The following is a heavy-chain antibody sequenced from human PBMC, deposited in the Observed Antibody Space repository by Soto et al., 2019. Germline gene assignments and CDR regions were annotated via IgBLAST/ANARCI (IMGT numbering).Heavy chain of an antibody. CDR1: GFTFTSSA. Sequence: VSSVKVSCKASGFTFTSSAVQWVRQARGQRLEWIGWIVVGSGNTNYAQKFQERVTITRDMSTSTAYMELSSLRSEDTAVYYCAEDRSVAVVTGHDHYLVQGTLVTVSS. CDR2: IVVGSGNT. J-gene: IGHJ4*02. V-gene: IGHV1-58*01. CDR3: AEDRSVAVVTGHDHY. D-gene: IGHD2-21*02.